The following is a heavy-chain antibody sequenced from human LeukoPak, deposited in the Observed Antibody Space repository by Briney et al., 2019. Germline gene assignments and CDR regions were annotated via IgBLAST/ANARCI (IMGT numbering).Heavy chain of an antibody. CDR3: ASTYCSSTSCYDPYYYYYGMDV. V-gene: IGHV1-18*01. Sequence: ASVKVSCKASGYTFTSYGISWVRQAPGQGLEWMGWISAYNGNTNYAQKLQGRVTMTTDTSTGTAYMELRSLRSDDTAVYYCASTYCSSTSCYDPYYYYYGMDVWGQGTTVTVSS. CDR1: GYTFTSYG. CDR2: ISAYNGNT. J-gene: IGHJ6*02. D-gene: IGHD2-2*01.